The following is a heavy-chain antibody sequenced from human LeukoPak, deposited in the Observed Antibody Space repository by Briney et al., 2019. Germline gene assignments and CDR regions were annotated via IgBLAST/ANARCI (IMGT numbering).Heavy chain of an antibody. CDR1: GFTFSSSA. V-gene: IGHV3-7*01. J-gene: IGHJ4*02. Sequence: GGSLRLSCAASGFTFSSSALSWVRQAPGKGLEWVANIKQDGSEKYYVDSVKGRFTISRDNAKNSLYLQMNSLRAEDTAVYYCARDEGYSSDFDYWGQGTLVTVSS. CDR3: ARDEGYSSDFDY. CDR2: IKQDGSEK. D-gene: IGHD6-19*01.